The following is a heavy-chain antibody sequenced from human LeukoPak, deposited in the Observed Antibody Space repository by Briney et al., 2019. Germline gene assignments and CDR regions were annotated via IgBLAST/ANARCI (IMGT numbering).Heavy chain of an antibody. CDR1: GFTFSSYS. D-gene: IGHD1-1*01. CDR3: ASGTLWGAFDI. V-gene: IGHV3-48*01. CDR2: ISSSSTTI. J-gene: IGHJ3*02. Sequence: GGSLRLSCAASGFTFSSYSMNWVRQAPGKGLEWVSYISSSSTTIYYADSVKGRFTISRDNAKNSLYLQMNSLRAEDTAVYYCASGTLWGAFDIWGQGTMVTVSS.